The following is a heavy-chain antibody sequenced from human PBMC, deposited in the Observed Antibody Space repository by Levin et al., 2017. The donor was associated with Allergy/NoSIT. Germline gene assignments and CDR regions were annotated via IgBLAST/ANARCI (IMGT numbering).Heavy chain of an antibody. V-gene: IGHV4-39*01. CDR1: GGSISSSSYY. CDR2: IYYSGST. J-gene: IGHJ4*02. CDR3: ARLLVWFGESYFDY. Sequence: GSLRLSCTVSGGSISSSSYYWGWIRQPPGKGLEWIGSIYYSGSTYYNPSLKSRVTISVDTSKIQFSLKLSSVTAADTAVYYCARLLVWFGESYFDYWGQGTLVTVSS. D-gene: IGHD3-10*01.